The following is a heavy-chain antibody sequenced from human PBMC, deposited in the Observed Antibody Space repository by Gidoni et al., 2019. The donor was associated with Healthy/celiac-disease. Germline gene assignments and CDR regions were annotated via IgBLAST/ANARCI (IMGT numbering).Heavy chain of an antibody. CDR3: TRAGQWLVADY. CDR2: IRSKAYGGTT. Sequence: EVQLVESGGGLVQPGRSLRLSCTASGFPFGDYAMSWVRQAPGKGLEWVGFIRSKAYGGTTEYAASVKGRFTISRDDSKSIAYLQMNSLRTEDTAVYYCTRAGQWLVADYWGQGTLVTVSS. D-gene: IGHD6-19*01. CDR1: GFPFGDYA. J-gene: IGHJ4*02. V-gene: IGHV3-49*04.